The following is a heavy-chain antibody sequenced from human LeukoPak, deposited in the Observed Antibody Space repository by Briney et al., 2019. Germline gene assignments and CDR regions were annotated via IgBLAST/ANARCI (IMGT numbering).Heavy chain of an antibody. V-gene: IGHV3-23*01. J-gene: IGHJ6*04. D-gene: IGHD1-26*01. CDR3: AKKGLMGPTTPYYMDV. CDR2: ISDAGEIT. Sequence: GGSLRLSCAASGFAFNNFAMSWVRQAPGKGLQWVSFISDAGEITLYAESVKDRFIISRDNSKNTVSLQMNSLRDEDTAIYYCAKKGLMGPTTPYYMDVWGRGTMVTVSS. CDR1: GFAFNNFA.